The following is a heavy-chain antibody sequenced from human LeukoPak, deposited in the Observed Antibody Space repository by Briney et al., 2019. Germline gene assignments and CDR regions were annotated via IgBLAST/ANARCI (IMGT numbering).Heavy chain of an antibody. CDR1: QFTLKNYW. CDR2: ISPDGSTT. Sequence: GGSLRLSCVASQFTLKNYWMHWVRQAPGRGLEWLSYISPDGSTTTYADSVRGRFTISRDNAKNTLYLQMNSLRAEDTAVYFCATAWSYWGQGILVTVSS. V-gene: IGHV3-74*03. D-gene: IGHD2-21*02. CDR3: ATAWSY. J-gene: IGHJ4*02.